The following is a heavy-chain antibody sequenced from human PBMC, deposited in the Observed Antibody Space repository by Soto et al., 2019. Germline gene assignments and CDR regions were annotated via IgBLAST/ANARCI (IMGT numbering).Heavy chain of an antibody. Sequence: SDPLSLSCAGPGGSVSGIDFSWCWDRKAPETGLEWIATIYSNDDTHYNPSLLSRVTISVDTSKNEFSLRLNSVTAADTAVYYCARLNGFCDGTKCRGYYGMDVWGRGTTVT. CDR2: IYSNDDT. J-gene: IGHJ6*02. V-gene: IGHV4-39*01. CDR3: ARLNGFCDGTKCRGYYGMDV. D-gene: IGHD2-2*03. CDR1: GGSVSGIDFS.